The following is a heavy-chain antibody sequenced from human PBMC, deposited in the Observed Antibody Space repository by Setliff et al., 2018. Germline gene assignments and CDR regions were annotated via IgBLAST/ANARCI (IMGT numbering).Heavy chain of an antibody. Sequence: PSETLSLTCTVSGGSITSGNNYWSWIRQPAGKGLEWIGRIYSIGSATYNPSLKGRVTISLDRSENEFSLNLTSVTAADTAVYYCAISTIFGVVSPTPDAFDIWGQGTMVTVSS. V-gene: IGHV4-61*02. CDR1: GGSITSGNNY. D-gene: IGHD3-3*01. J-gene: IGHJ3*02. CDR3: AISTIFGVVSPTPDAFDI. CDR2: IYSIGSA.